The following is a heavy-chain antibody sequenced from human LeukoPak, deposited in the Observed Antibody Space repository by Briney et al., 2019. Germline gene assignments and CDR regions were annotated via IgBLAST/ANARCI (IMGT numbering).Heavy chain of an antibody. CDR1: GGSFSGYY. V-gene: IGHV4-34*01. J-gene: IGHJ3*02. Sequence: SETLSLTCAVYGGSFSGYYWSWIRQPPGKGLEWIGEINHSGSTNYNPSLKSRVTISVDTSKNQFSLKLSSVTAADTAVYYCAGGVDYYDGLGAFDIWGQGTMVTVSS. CDR3: AGGVDYYDGLGAFDI. CDR2: INHSGST. D-gene: IGHD3-22*01.